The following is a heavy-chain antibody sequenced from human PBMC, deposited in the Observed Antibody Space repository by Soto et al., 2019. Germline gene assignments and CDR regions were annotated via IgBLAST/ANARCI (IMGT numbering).Heavy chain of an antibody. CDR2: ISGSGGST. CDR1: GFTFSSYA. CDR3: AKESARAVMVYASHLDY. D-gene: IGHD2-8*01. J-gene: IGHJ4*02. V-gene: IGHV3-23*01. Sequence: EVQLLESGGGLVQPGGSLRLSCAASGFTFSSYAMSWVRQAPGKGLEWVLAISGSGGSTYYADSVKGRFTISRDNSKNTLYLQMNSLRAEDTAVYYCAKESARAVMVYASHLDYWGQGTLVTVSS.